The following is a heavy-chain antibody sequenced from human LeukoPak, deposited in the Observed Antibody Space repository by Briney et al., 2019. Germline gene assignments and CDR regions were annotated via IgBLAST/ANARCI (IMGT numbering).Heavy chain of an antibody. Sequence: SETLSLTCTVSGGSISSYYWSWIRQPAGKGLEWIGRIYTSGSTNYNPSLKSRVTMSVDTSKNQFSLKLSSVTAADTAVYYCARDFLGYSYGPNWFDPWGQGTLVTVSS. V-gene: IGHV4-4*07. CDR3: ARDFLGYSYGPNWFDP. J-gene: IGHJ5*02. CDR2: IYTSGST. D-gene: IGHD5-18*01. CDR1: GGSISSYY.